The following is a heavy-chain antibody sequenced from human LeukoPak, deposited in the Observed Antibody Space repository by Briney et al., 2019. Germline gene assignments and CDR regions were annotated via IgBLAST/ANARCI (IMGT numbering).Heavy chain of an antibody. CDR1: GGSFSGYY. V-gene: IGHV4-34*01. J-gene: IGHJ4*02. D-gene: IGHD3-16*01. CDR3: ARGRGGPY. CDR2: INHSGST. Sequence: PSETLSLTCAVYGGSFSGYYWSWIRQPPGKGLEWIGEINHSGSTNYNPSLKSRVTISVDTSKNQFSLKLSSVTAADTAVYYCARGRGGPYWGQGTLVTISS.